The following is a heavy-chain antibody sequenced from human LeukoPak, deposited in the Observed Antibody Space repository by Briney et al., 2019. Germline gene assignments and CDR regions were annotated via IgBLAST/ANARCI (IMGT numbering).Heavy chain of an antibody. D-gene: IGHD3-16*01. J-gene: IGHJ5*02. CDR1: GGSISSSSYY. CDR2: IYYSGST. CDR3: ARVVMITFGGVMGWFDP. V-gene: IGHV4-39*07. Sequence: SETLSLTCTVSGGSISSSSYYWGWIRQPPGKGLEWIGSIYYSGSTYYNPSLKSRVTISVDTSKNQFSLKLSSVTAADTAVYYCARVVMITFGGVMGWFDPWGQGTLVTVSS.